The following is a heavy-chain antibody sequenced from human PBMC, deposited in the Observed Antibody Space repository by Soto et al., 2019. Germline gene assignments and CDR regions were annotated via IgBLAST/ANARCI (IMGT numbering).Heavy chain of an antibody. CDR2: ISGSGGST. CDR3: AKEIGWYRSGLNWFDP. D-gene: IGHD6-19*01. V-gene: IGHV3-23*01. J-gene: IGHJ5*02. Sequence: EVQLLESGGGLVQPGGSLRLSCAASGFTFSSYAMSWVRQAPGKGLEWVSAISGSGGSTYYADSVKGRFTISRDNSKNTLYLQMNSLRAEDTAVYYCAKEIGWYRSGLNWFDPWGQGTLVTVSS. CDR1: GFTFSSYA.